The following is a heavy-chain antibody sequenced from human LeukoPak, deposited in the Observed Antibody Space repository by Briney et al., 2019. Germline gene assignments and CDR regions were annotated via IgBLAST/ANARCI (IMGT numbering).Heavy chain of an antibody. Sequence: SETLSLTRSVSGGSITSTYYWGWIRLPPGKGLEWIGSIYYSGSTYYNPSLKSRVTISVDTSKNQFSLKLSSVTAADTAVYYCARVRGSYYGSGSYYYIDYWGQGTLVTVSS. J-gene: IGHJ4*02. CDR1: GGSITSTYY. D-gene: IGHD3-10*01. CDR3: ARVRGSYYGSGSYYYIDY. CDR2: IYYSGST. V-gene: IGHV4-39*07.